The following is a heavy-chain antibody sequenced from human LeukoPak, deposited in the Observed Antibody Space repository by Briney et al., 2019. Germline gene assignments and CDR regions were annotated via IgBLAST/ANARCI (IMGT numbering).Heavy chain of an antibody. CDR2: IYSGGTT. CDR3: AKDGSSWEFDY. J-gene: IGHJ4*02. Sequence: PGGSLRLSCAASGFIVSTKYMSWVRQAPGKGLEWVSVIYSGGTTYYADSVKGRFTISRDNSKNTLYLQMNSLRAEDTAVYYCAKDGSSWEFDYWGQGTLVTVSS. V-gene: IGHV3-53*05. D-gene: IGHD6-13*01. CDR1: GFIVSTKY.